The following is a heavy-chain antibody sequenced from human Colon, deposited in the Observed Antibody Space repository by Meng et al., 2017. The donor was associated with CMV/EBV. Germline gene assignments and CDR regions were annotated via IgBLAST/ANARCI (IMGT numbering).Heavy chain of an antibody. Sequence: SVKVSCKASGYTFTSYYMHWVRQAPGQGLEWMGIINPSGGSTSYAQKFQGRVTMTRDTSTSTVYMELSSLRSEDTAVYYCARGESSSSWMKGWFDPWGQGTLVTVSS. J-gene: IGHJ5*02. CDR2: INPSGGST. V-gene: IGHV1-46*01. CDR3: ARGESSSSWMKGWFDP. CDR1: GYTFTSYY. D-gene: IGHD6-13*01.